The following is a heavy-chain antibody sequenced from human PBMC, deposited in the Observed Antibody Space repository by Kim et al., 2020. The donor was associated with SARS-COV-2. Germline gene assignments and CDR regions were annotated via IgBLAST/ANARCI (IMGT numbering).Heavy chain of an antibody. CDR3: ARSIYYDSSGYLDY. Sequence: PSFQGQVTISADKSNSTAYLQWSSLKASDTAMYYCARSIYYDSSGYLDYWGQGTLVTVSS. J-gene: IGHJ4*02. V-gene: IGHV5-51*01. D-gene: IGHD3-22*01.